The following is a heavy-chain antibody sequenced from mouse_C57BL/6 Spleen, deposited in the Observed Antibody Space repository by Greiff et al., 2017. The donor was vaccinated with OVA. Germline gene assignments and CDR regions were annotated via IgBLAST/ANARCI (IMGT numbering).Heavy chain of an antibody. Sequence: QVQLQQPGAELVKPGASVKMSCKASGYTFTSYWITWVKQRPGQGLEWIGDIYPGSGSTNYNEKFKSKATLTVDTSSSTAYMQLSSLTSEDSAVYYCARKLGYDVPYYYAMDYWGQGTSVTVSS. V-gene: IGHV1-55*01. D-gene: IGHD2-2*01. CDR2: IYPGSGST. CDR3: ARKLGYDVPYYYAMDY. CDR1: GYTFTSYW. J-gene: IGHJ4*01.